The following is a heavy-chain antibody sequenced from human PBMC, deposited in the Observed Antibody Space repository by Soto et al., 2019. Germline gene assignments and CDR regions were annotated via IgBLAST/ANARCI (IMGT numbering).Heavy chain of an antibody. CDR1: VFTFSDYY. CDR3: ARAYSDAFDV. Sequence: PGGSLRLSGAASVFTFSDYYMTWIRQAPGKGLEWVSYISSSGTGIYYPDSVKGRFTISRDNAKNSLYLQMSSLRAEDTAVYFCARAYSDAFDVWGQGTLVTVSS. J-gene: IGHJ3*01. CDR2: ISSSGTGI. D-gene: IGHD2-15*01. V-gene: IGHV3-11*01.